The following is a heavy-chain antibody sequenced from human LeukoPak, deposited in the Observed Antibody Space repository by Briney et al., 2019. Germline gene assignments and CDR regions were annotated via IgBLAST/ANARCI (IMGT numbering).Heavy chain of an antibody. V-gene: IGHV1-18*01. Sequence: ASVKVSCKASGYTFTSYGISWVRQAPGQGLEWMGWISAYNGNTNYAQKLQGRVTMTTDTSTSTAYMELRSLRSDDTAVYYCARDPPRYSGIYSFDYWGQGTLVTVSA. CDR2: ISAYNGNT. J-gene: IGHJ4*02. CDR1: GYTFTSYG. CDR3: ARDPPRYSGIYSFDY. D-gene: IGHD1-26*01.